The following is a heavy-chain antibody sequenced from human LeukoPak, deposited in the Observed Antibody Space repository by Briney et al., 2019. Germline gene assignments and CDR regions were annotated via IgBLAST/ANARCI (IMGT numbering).Heavy chain of an antibody. CDR2: ISSSSSTI. V-gene: IGHV3-48*01. J-gene: IGHJ6*02. CDR1: GFTFSSYS. D-gene: IGHD2-2*01. CDR3: ARDSCSSTSCYSQYYYYGMDV. Sequence: GGSLRLSCAASGFTFSSYSMNWVRQAPGKGLEWVSYISSSSSTIYYADSVRGRFTISRDNAKNSPYLQMNSLRAEDTAVYYCARDSCSSTSCYSQYYYYGMDVWGQGTTVTVSS.